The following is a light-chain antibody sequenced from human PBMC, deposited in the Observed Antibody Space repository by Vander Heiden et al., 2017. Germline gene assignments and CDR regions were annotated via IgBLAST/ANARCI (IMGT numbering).Light chain of an antibody. CDR3: QKYFTIPRT. Sequence: DLVMTPYPASLTLSLGWRASVNCKSSQTLLKSSNNKNYLAWYQHKPGQPPKLRIYWASTRQSGVPDRFSGGGSGTDYTLTISSLQAEDVAVYYCQKYFTIPRTFGGGTKVEIK. V-gene: IGKV4-1*01. J-gene: IGKJ4*01. CDR2: WAS. CDR1: QTLLKSSNNKNY.